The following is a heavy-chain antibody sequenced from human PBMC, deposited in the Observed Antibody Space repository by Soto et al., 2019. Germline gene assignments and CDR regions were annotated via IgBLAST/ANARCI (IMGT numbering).Heavy chain of an antibody. CDR2: IKSDGSGV. J-gene: IGHJ4*02. D-gene: IGHD1-26*01. CDR3: TRGLRAGSMDY. CDR1: GYTFSSYW. V-gene: IGHV3-74*01. Sequence: EVRLVQSGGGSAPPGGSLRLSCSASGYTFSSYWMYWVRQLPGKGLVWVSRIKSDGSGVTYADSVKGRFTTSRDNAQNTLYLQMTSLRGEDTAVYYCTRGLRAGSMDYWGQGTAVTVSS.